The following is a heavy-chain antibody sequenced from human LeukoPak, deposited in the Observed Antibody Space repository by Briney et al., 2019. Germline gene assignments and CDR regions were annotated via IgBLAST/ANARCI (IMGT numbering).Heavy chain of an antibody. V-gene: IGHV3-48*03. CDR2: ISRSGSTI. J-gene: IGHJ4*02. Sequence: PGGSLGLSCAASGFTFSSYEMNWVRQAPGKGLEWVSYISRSGSTIYYADSVQGRFAISRDNAKNSLYLQMNSLRAEDTAVYYCARSMVTNYFDHWGQGTLVTVSS. CDR1: GFTFSSYE. D-gene: IGHD4-17*01. CDR3: ARSMVTNYFDH.